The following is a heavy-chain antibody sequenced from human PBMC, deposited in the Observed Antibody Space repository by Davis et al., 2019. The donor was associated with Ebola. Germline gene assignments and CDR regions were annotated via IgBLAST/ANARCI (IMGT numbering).Heavy chain of an antibody. J-gene: IGHJ4*02. CDR3: ARVNIVGATPFDY. CDR1: GGSISSYY. Sequence: SETLSLTCTVSGGSISSYYWSWIRQPPGKGLEWIGYIYYSGSTHYNPSLKSRVTISVDTSKNQFSLKLSSVTAADTAVYYCARVNIVGATPFDYWGQGTLVTVSS. CDR2: IYYSGST. D-gene: IGHD1-26*01. V-gene: IGHV4-59*01.